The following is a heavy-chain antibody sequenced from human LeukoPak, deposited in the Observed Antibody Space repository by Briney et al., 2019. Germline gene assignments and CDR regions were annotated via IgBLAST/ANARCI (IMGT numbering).Heavy chain of an antibody. CDR2: INWSGGST. V-gene: IGHV3-20*04. Sequence: GGSLRLSCTASGFAFDEHGMSWVRQVPGKGLEWVSGINWSGGSTGYADPLRGRFTISRDNAKNSLYLQMDSLRAEDTALYYCARAPITSPFYFDYWSQGTLVTVSS. J-gene: IGHJ4*02. CDR3: ARAPITSPFYFDY. D-gene: IGHD2-2*01. CDR1: GFAFDEHG.